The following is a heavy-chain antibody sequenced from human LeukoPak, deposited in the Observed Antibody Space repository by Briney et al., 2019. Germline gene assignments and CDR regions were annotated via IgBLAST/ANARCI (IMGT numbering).Heavy chain of an antibody. CDR2: IYSGGST. CDR1: GFTFSSYW. Sequence: PGGSLRLSCAASGFTFSSYWMSWVRQAPGKGLEWVSVIYSGGSTYYADSVKGRFTISRDNSKNTLYLQMNSLRAEDTAVYYCARDRSYGSGSYDYWGQGTLVTVSS. V-gene: IGHV3-53*01. J-gene: IGHJ4*02. D-gene: IGHD3-10*01. CDR3: ARDRSYGSGSYDY.